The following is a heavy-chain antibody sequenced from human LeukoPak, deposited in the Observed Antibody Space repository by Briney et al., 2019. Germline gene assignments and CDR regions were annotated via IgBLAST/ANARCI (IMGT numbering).Heavy chain of an antibody. J-gene: IGHJ4*02. CDR1: GFTFSSYE. CDR3: AKGGVLRYFPVPNEYFDY. Sequence: PGGSLRLSCAASGFTFSSYEMNWVRQAPGKGLEWVSYISSSGSTIYYADSVKGRFTISRDNAKNSLYLQMNSLRAEDTALYYCAKGGVLRYFPVPNEYFDYWGQGTLVTVSS. V-gene: IGHV3-48*03. D-gene: IGHD3-9*01. CDR2: ISSSGSTI.